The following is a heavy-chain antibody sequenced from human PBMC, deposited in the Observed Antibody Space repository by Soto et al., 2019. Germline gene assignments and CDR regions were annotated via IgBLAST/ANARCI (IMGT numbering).Heavy chain of an antibody. CDR2: ISYDGSNK. J-gene: IGHJ6*02. CDR3: AKDSGGGSAEDYYYGMDV. D-gene: IGHD1-26*01. CDR1: GFTFSSYG. V-gene: IGHV3-30*18. Sequence: QVQLVESGGGVVQPGRSLRLSCAASGFTFSSYGTHWVRQAPGKGLEWVAVISYDGSNKYYADSVKGRFTISRDNSKNTLYLQMNSLRAEDTAVYYCAKDSGGGSAEDYYYGMDVWGQGTTVTVSS.